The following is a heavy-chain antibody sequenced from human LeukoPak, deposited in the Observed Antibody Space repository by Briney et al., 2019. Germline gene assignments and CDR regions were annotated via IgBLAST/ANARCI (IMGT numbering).Heavy chain of an antibody. CDR3: ARGMVYYDSSGYPSLSWFDP. Sequence: PSETLSLTCTVSGGSISSYYWSWIRQPAGKGLEWIGRIYTSGSTNCNPSLKSRVTMSVDTSKNQFSLKLSSVTAADTAVYYCARGMVYYDSSGYPSLSWFDPWGQGTLVTVSS. D-gene: IGHD3-22*01. J-gene: IGHJ5*02. CDR1: GGSISSYY. V-gene: IGHV4-4*07. CDR2: IYTSGST.